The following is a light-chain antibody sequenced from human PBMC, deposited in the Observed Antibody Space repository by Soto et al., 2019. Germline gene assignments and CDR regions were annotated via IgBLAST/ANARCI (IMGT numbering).Light chain of an antibody. CDR1: QNIGIY. CDR2: AAS. Sequence: DIQMTQSPSTLSGSVVDRVTITCRASQNIGIYLHWYQQKPGKAPELLIFAASSLRSGVPSRFSGSGSGSEFNFTITGLQPDDFATYFCQQYYTYATFGHGTRLEIK. J-gene: IGKJ5*01. V-gene: IGKV1-5*01. CDR3: QQYYTYAT.